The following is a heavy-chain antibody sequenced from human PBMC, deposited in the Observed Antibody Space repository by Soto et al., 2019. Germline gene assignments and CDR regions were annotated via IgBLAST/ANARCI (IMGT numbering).Heavy chain of an antibody. CDR3: AGGITIFGVVSRPHYYYYGMDV. V-gene: IGHV1-69*01. J-gene: IGHJ6*02. D-gene: IGHD3-3*01. Sequence: QVQLVQSGAEVKKPGSSVKVSCKASGGTFSSYAISWVRQAPGQGLEWMGGIIPIFGTANYAQKFQGRVTITSDESTSTAYMELSSLRSEDTAVYYCAGGITIFGVVSRPHYYYYGMDVCGQGTTVTVSS. CDR1: GGTFSSYA. CDR2: IIPIFGTA.